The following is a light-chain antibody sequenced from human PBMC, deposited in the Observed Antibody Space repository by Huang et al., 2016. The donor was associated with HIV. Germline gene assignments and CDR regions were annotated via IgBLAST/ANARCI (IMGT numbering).Light chain of an antibody. Sequence: DIVMTQSPDSLAVSLGERATINCKSGQSVLYSSNKKNYLAWYQLKPGQPPKLLIYWASTRESGVPDRFSGSGSGTDFTLTISSLQAEDVAVYYCQQYYSTPLTFGGGTKVEIK. CDR3: QQYYSTPLT. CDR1: QSVLYSSNKKNY. V-gene: IGKV4-1*01. J-gene: IGKJ4*01. CDR2: WAS.